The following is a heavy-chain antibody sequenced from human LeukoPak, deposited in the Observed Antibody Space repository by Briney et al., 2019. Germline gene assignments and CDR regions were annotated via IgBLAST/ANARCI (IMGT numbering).Heavy chain of an antibody. CDR2: ITAYTGNT. CDR1: GYTFTSYG. Sequence: GASVKVSCKASGYTFTSYGISWGRQAPGQGLEWRGWITAYTGNTNYAQKLQGRVTMTTHTYTRTASTWLRSLRSESTALYFCAGLSGSYLEESFDYWGQGTLVTVSS. D-gene: IGHD1-26*01. J-gene: IGHJ4*02. CDR3: AGLSGSYLEESFDY. V-gene: IGHV1-18*01.